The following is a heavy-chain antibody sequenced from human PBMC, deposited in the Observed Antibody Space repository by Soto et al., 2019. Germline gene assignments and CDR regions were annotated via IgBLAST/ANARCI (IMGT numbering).Heavy chain of an antibody. CDR1: GDSISPHY. D-gene: IGHD3-3*01. CDR3: ARLGGYYQALDH. Sequence: SETLSLTCTVSGDSISPHYWTWVWRPPGKGLEWVGYVYYTSTTMYNPSLKSRLNISVDRSKNQVSLNLTSVTAADTAVYYCARLGGYYQALDHWSQGTLVTVSS. J-gene: IGHJ4*02. CDR2: VYYTSTT. V-gene: IGHV4-59*08.